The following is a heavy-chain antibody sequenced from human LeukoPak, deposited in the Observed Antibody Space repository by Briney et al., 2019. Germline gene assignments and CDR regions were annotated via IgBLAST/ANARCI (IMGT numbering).Heavy chain of an antibody. CDR2: ISYDGSNK. Sequence: PGGPLRLSCAASEFTLNTYAMHWVRQAPGKGLEWVAVISYDGSNKYYADSVKGRFTISRDNSKNTLYLQVSSLRPKDTAVYYCARSPFYDILTGYLTYGLDVWGQGTTVTVSS. J-gene: IGHJ6*02. CDR1: EFTLNTYA. D-gene: IGHD3-9*01. CDR3: ARSPFYDILTGYLTYGLDV. V-gene: IGHV3-30-3*01.